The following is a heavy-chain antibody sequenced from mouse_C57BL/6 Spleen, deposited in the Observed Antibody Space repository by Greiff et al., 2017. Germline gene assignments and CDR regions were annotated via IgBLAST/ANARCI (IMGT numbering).Heavy chain of an antibody. CDR1: GFTFSDYY. Sequence: EVKLMESEGGLVQPGSSMTLSCTSPGFTFSDYYIPWVRQPPEKGLEWVANLNYDGSSTYYPDSLTSRFIISRDKAKNILYLQMSSLKSDDTATYYCARGGDYYGSSYCDYWGQGTTLTVSS. CDR3: ARGGDYYGSSYCDY. J-gene: IGHJ2*01. V-gene: IGHV5-16*01. CDR2: LNYDGSST. D-gene: IGHD1-1*01.